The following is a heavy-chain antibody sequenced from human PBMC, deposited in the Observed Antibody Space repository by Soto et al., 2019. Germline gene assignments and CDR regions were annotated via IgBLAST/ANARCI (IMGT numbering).Heavy chain of an antibody. CDR1: GGSIRTIY. V-gene: IGHV4-4*07. D-gene: IGHD2-15*01. Sequence: QVQLQESGPGLVKPSETLSLRCSVSGGSIRTIYWTWVRQPAGKGLEWIGRIHTSGSSSYNPSLERRASMSVDTPANHCARKLKSVAVADTAVYFCAGESRDSGDGLDVWGKGTAVTFSS. CDR2: IHTSGSS. J-gene: IGHJ6*04. CDR3: AGESRDSGDGLDV.